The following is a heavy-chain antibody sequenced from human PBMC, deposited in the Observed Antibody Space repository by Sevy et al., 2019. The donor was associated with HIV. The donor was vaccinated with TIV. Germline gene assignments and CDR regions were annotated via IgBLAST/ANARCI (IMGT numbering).Heavy chain of an antibody. J-gene: IGHJ4*02. CDR1: GFTVSSNY. D-gene: IGHD2-8*01. CDR3: ARGVMAAYYFAY. CDR2: FYSGGET. Sequence: GGSLRLSCAASGFTVSSNYMSWVRRAPGKGLEWVSVFYSGGETYYTDSVKGGFTISRDNSKNTLYLQMNSLRDADTAVYYCARGVMAAYYFAYWGQGTLVTVSS. V-gene: IGHV3-53*01.